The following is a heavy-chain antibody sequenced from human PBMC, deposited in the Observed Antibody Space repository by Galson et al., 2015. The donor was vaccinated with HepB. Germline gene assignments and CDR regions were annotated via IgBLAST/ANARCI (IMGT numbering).Heavy chain of an antibody. V-gene: IGHV4-4*07. Sequence: TLSLTCTVSGGSISSYYWSWIRQPAGKGLEWIGRIYTSGSTNYNPSLKSRVTMSVDTSKNQFSLKLSSVTAADTAVYYCARTLRLGELSSAYYYYYGMDVWGQGTTVTVS. J-gene: IGHJ6*02. CDR3: ARTLRLGELSSAYYYYYGMDV. D-gene: IGHD3-16*02. CDR1: GGSISSYY. CDR2: IYTSGST.